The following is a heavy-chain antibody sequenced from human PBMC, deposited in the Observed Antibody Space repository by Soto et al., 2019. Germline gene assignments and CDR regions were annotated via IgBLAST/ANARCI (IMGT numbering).Heavy chain of an antibody. Sequence: GGSLRLSCAASGFTFSSYAMHWVRQAPGKGLEWVAVISYDGSNKYYADSVKGRFTISRDNSKNTLYLQMNSLRAEDTAVYYCARDEGYSYEDGNFDYWGQGNLVTVSS. CDR3: ARDEGYSYEDGNFDY. V-gene: IGHV3-30-3*01. D-gene: IGHD5-18*01. J-gene: IGHJ4*02. CDR1: GFTFSSYA. CDR2: ISYDGSNK.